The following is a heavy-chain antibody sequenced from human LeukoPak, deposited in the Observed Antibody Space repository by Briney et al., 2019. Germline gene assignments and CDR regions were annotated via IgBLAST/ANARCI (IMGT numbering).Heavy chain of an antibody. CDR1: GFTFSSYG. CDR2: ISYDGSNK. D-gene: IGHD2-15*01. J-gene: IGHJ6*02. V-gene: IGHV3-30*18. CDR3: AKEPRELVVVAATQGHGGKFRFLRYYGMDV. Sequence: PGGSLRLSCAASGFTFSSYGMHWVRQAPGKGLEWVAVISYDGSNKYYADSVKGRFTISRDNSKNTLYLQMNSLRAEDTAVYYCAKEPRELVVVAATQGHGGKFRFLRYYGMDVWGQGTTVTVSS.